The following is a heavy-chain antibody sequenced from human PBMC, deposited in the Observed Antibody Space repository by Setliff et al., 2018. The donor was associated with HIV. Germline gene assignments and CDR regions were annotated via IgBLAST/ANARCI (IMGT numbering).Heavy chain of an antibody. CDR2: IGTDNGNT. J-gene: IGHJ4*02. CDR3: ARGPTRSGAVYDSDGYYLRFFDY. D-gene: IGHD3-22*01. CDR1: GYTFSNYG. Sequence: GASVKVSCKASGYTFSNYGITWVRQAPGQGLEWMGWIGTDNGNTNYAQKFQGRVTMTRDTSTSIVYMELSSLRSEDTAVYYCARGPTRSGAVYDSDGYYLRFFDYWGQGALVTSPQ. V-gene: IGHV1-18*01.